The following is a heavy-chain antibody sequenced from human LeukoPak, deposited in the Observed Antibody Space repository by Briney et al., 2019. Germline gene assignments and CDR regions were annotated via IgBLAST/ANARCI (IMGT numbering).Heavy chain of an antibody. CDR3: ARVSDSSGYYNDY. CDR1: GFTFSSYS. D-gene: IGHD3-22*01. J-gene: IGHJ4*02. V-gene: IGHV3-21*01. Sequence: GGSLRLSCAASGFTFSSYSMNWVRQAPGKGLEWVSSISSSSSYIYYADSVKGRFTISRDNAKNSLYLQMNSPRAEDTAVYYCARVSDSSGYYNDYWGQGTLVTVSS. CDR2: ISSSSSYI.